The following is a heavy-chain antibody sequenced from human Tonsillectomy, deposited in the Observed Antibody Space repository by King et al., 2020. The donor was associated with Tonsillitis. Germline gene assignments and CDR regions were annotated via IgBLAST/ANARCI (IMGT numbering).Heavy chain of an antibody. CDR3: ARRPAGIWYYYAYMDV. D-gene: IGHD2-2*01. J-gene: IGHJ6*03. V-gene: IGHV4-34*01. CDR1: GGSFSGYY. CDR2: VNDNGNT. Sequence: QVQLQQWGAGLLKPSETLSLTCEVHGGSFSGYYWNWIRQPPGKGLEWIGEVNDNGNTNYNPSLKSRVTVSADTSKNQFSLKLFSVTAADTAVYYCARRPAGIWYYYAYMDVWDKGTTVTVSS.